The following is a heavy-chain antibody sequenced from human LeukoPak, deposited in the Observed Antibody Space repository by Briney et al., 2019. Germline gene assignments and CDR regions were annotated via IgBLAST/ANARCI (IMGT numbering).Heavy chain of an antibody. D-gene: IGHD6-13*01. CDR2: IWYDGSNK. CDR1: GFTFSNYG. CDR3: ARDPEGVAGAGLDY. J-gene: IGHJ4*02. V-gene: IGHV3-33*08. Sequence: GGSLRLSCAASGFTFSNYGMHWVRQAPGKGLEWVAVIWYDGSNKYYADSVKGRFTISRDNSKNTLYLQMNSLRAEDTAVYYCARDPEGVAGAGLDYWGQGTLVTVSS.